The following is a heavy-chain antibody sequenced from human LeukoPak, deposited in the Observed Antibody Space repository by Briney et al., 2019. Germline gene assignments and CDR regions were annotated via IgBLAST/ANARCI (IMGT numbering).Heavy chain of an antibody. CDR3: ARDGDCSSTSCYWDY. Sequence: PGRSLRLSCAASGFTFSSYGMHWVRQAPGKGLEWVAVIWYDGSNKYYADSVKGRFTISRDNSKNTLYLQMNSLRAEDTAVYYCARDGDCSSTSCYWDYWGQGTLVTVSS. CDR2: IWYDGSNK. J-gene: IGHJ4*02. D-gene: IGHD2-2*03. V-gene: IGHV3-33*01. CDR1: GFTFSSYG.